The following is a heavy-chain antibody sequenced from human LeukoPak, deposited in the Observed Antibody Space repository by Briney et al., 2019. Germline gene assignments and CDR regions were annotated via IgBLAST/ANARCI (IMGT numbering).Heavy chain of an antibody. CDR2: ISNNGGYT. Sequence: PGGSLRLSCAASGFTFSSSAMSWVRQAPGKGLEWVSAISNNGGYTYYADSVQGRFTISRDNAKNSLYLQMNSLRADDTAVYYCARDKIVGPTTLDYWGQGTLVTVSS. CDR3: ARDKIVGPTTLDY. V-gene: IGHV3-21*01. J-gene: IGHJ4*02. CDR1: GFTFSSSA. D-gene: IGHD1-26*01.